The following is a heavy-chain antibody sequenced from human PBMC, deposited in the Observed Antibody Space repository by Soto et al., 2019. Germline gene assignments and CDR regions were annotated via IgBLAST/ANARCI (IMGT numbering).Heavy chain of an antibody. CDR3: ADMNRSGYCFDF. V-gene: IGHV3-30-3*01. CDR2: ISDDGSDK. Sequence: QVQLVESGGGVVQSGRSLRLSCAASGLTFTTYTLHWVRQSPGKGLEWVALISDDGSDKFYADSVKGRFTISRDNYNSAQYLQMNNLTTEDTADYYCADMNRSGYCFDFWGQGTLVTVSS. D-gene: IGHD3-22*01. J-gene: IGHJ4*02. CDR1: GLTFTTYT.